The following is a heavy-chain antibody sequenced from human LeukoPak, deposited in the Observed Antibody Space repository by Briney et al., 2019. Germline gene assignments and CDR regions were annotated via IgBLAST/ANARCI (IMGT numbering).Heavy chain of an antibody. D-gene: IGHD5-12*01. CDR2: INSDGSST. V-gene: IGHV3-74*01. CDR3: ATLGYSGYDLRWFDP. J-gene: IGHJ5*02. CDR1: GFTFSSYW. Sequence: GGSLRLSCAASGFTFSSYWMHWVRHAPGKGLVWVSRINSDGSSTSYADSVKGRFTISRDNAKNTLYLQMNSLRAEDTAVYYCATLGYSGYDLRWFDPWGQGTLVTVSS.